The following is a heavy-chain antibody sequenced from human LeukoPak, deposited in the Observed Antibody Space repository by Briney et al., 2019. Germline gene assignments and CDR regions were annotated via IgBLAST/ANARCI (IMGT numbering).Heavy chain of an antibody. Sequence: PSETLSLTCAVYGGSFSGYYWSWVRQPPGKGLEWIGEINHSGSTNYNPSLKSRVTISVDTSKNQYSLKLSSVTAADTAVYYCARGIRFLEWLSPNDAFDIWGQGTMVTVSS. CDR2: INHSGST. D-gene: IGHD3-3*01. CDR3: ARGIRFLEWLSPNDAFDI. CDR1: GGSFSGYY. J-gene: IGHJ3*02. V-gene: IGHV4-34*01.